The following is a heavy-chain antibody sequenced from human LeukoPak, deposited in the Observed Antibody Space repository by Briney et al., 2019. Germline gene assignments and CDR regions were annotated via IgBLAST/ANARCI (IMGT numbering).Heavy chain of an antibody. J-gene: IGHJ6*02. CDR1: GYTLTELS. Sequence: ASVKVSCKVSGYTLTELSMHWVRQAPGKGLEWMGGFDPEDGETIYAQKFQGRVTITADESTSTAYMELSSLRSEDTAVYYCARDPDCSSTSCYYYYGMDVWGQGTTVTVSS. D-gene: IGHD2-2*01. V-gene: IGHV1-24*01. CDR2: FDPEDGET. CDR3: ARDPDCSSTSCYYYYGMDV.